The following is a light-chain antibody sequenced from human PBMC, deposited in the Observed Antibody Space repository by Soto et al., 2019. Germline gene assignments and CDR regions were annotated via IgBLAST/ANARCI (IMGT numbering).Light chain of an antibody. V-gene: IGKV1-39*01. J-gene: IGKJ1*01. Sequence: DIQMTQSPSSLSASVGDRVNITCRASQTISRYLNWYQPKPGKAPKLLIYAASNFQSGVPSRFSGSGSGTDFTLTISSLQPEDFATYYCLQSYSTPWTLGQGTKVEIK. CDR3: LQSYSTPWT. CDR2: AAS. CDR1: QTISRY.